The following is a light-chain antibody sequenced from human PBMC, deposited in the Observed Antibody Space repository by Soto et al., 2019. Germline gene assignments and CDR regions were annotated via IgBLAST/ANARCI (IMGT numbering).Light chain of an antibody. CDR2: AVS. CDR3: QQYNNWPPTWT. V-gene: IGKV3-15*01. J-gene: IGKJ1*01. Sequence: EILMTQSPATLSVSPGERARLSCRASQSVSSNLAWYQQKPGQAPRLLIYAVSTRATGIPARFSGSGSGTEFTLTINSLQSEDFAVYYCQQYNNWPPTWTFGQGTKVDIK. CDR1: QSVSSN.